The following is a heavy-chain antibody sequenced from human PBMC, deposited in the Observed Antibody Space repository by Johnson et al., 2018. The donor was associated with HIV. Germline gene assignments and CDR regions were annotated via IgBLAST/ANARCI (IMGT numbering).Heavy chain of an antibody. CDR2: IYSGGST. CDR1: GFTVSSNY. D-gene: IGHD3-10*01. CDR3: ARDRVWFGELYAFDI. J-gene: IGHJ3*02. V-gene: IGHV3-66*01. Sequence: VQLVESGGGVVQPGRSLRLSCEASGFTVSSNYMSWVRQAPGKGLEWVSVIYSGGSTYYADSVKGRFTISRDNSKNTLYLQMNSLRAEDTAVYYCARDRVWFGELYAFDIWGQGTMVTVSS.